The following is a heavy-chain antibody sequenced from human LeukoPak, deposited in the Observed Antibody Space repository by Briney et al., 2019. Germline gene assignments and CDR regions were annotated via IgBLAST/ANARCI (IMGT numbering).Heavy chain of an antibody. CDR1: GFTFSSYG. Sequence: GGSLRLSCAASGFTFSSYGMHWVRQAPGKGLEWVAVIYSGGTIYYADSVKGRFTISRDNSKNTLDLQMNSLRAEDTAVYYCARDTTVTLYYGMDVWGQGTTVTVSS. D-gene: IGHD4-17*01. J-gene: IGHJ6*02. CDR2: IYSGGTI. V-gene: IGHV3-NL1*01. CDR3: ARDTTVTLYYGMDV.